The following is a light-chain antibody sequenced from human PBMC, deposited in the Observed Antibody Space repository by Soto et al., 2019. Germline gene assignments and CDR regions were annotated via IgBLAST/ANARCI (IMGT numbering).Light chain of an antibody. V-gene: IGKV3-20*01. CDR2: GAS. CDR3: QQYGSSPRT. Sequence: EIVLTQSPGTLSLSPGEKATHSCRASQSVTSSYLAWYQQKPGQAPRLLIYGASSRATGIPVRFSGSVSGTDFTLTISRLEPEDFAVYYCQQYGSSPRTFGPGTKVDIK. CDR1: QSVTSSY. J-gene: IGKJ3*01.